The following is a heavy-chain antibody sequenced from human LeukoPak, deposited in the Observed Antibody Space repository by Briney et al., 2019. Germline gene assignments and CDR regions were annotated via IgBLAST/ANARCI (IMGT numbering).Heavy chain of an antibody. Sequence: SETLSLTCTVSGGSISSYYWSWIRQPPGKGLEWIGYIYYSGSTNYNPSLKSRVTISVDTSKNQFSLKLSSVTAADTAVYYCARLEAIGTTMWFDPWGQGTLVTVSS. V-gene: IGHV4-59*01. J-gene: IGHJ5*02. D-gene: IGHD1-1*01. CDR1: GGSISSYY. CDR2: IYYSGST. CDR3: ARLEAIGTTMWFDP.